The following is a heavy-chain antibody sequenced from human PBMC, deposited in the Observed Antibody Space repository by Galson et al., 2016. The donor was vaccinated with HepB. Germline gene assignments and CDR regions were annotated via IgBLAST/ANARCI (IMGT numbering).Heavy chain of an antibody. D-gene: IGHD1-26*01. CDR1: GFPFRTYA. CDR2: TSGSGGLT. CDR3: VKHRGPGSHTGHHMDF. J-gene: IGHJ6*03. V-gene: IGHV3-23*01. Sequence: SLRLSCAASGFPFRTYAMSWVRQAPGKGLEWVSMTSGSGGLTLYGYSAKGRFTISRDTFKNTLYLQMNALRAEDTAVYYWVKHRGPGSHTGHHMDFWGNGTTVPVSS.